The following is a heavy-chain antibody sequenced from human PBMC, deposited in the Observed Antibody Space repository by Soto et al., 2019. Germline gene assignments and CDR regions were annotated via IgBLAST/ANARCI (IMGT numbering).Heavy chain of an antibody. V-gene: IGHV3-11*06. Sequence: GGSLRLSCAASGFTFSDYYMSWIRRAPGKGLEWVSYISSSSSYTNYADSVKGRFTISRDNAKNSLYLQMNSLRAEDTAVYYCARGSVAAYTIDYWGQGTLVSVSS. CDR3: ARGSVAAYTIDY. CDR2: ISSSSSYT. D-gene: IGHD2-15*01. J-gene: IGHJ4*02. CDR1: GFTFSDYY.